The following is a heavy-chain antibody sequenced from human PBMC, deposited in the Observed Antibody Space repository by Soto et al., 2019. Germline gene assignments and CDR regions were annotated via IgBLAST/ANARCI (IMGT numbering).Heavy chain of an antibody. CDR2: IKQDGSEK. CDR3: ASQPRYSGSYYVDY. Sequence: LSLTCAASGFTFSSYWMSWVRQAPWKGLEWVANIKQDGSEKYYVDSVKGRFTISRDKAKNSLYLQMNSLRAEDTAEYYCASQPRYSGSYYVDYWGQGTLVTVSS. V-gene: IGHV3-7*01. D-gene: IGHD1-26*01. CDR1: GFTFSSYW. J-gene: IGHJ4*02.